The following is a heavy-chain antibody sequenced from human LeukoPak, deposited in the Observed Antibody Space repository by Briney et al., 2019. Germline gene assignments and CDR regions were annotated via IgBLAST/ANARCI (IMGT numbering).Heavy chain of an antibody. J-gene: IGHJ4*02. Sequence: GGSLRLSCAASGFTFSNYEMNWVRQAPGKGLEWVSYISSSGSTIYYADSVKGRFTISRDNAKNSQYLQMNSLRGEDTAVYYCVASSWAYYFDYWGQGTLVTVSS. CDR1: GFTFSNYE. CDR3: VASSWAYYFDY. V-gene: IGHV3-48*03. D-gene: IGHD6-13*01. CDR2: ISSSGSTI.